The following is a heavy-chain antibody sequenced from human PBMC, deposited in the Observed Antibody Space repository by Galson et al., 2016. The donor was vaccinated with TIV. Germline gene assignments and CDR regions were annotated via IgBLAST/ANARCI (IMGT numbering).Heavy chain of an antibody. J-gene: IGHJ4*02. CDR1: GYPVTTHY. Sequence: SVKVSCKASGYPVTTHYMHWVRQGPGQGLEWMGIINPSGGGTTYAQNFQVRLIMTGDTSTSTVCMELSSLRSEDTAVYYCARTRSCGGDCYYFDYWGQGALVTVSS. V-gene: IGHV1-46*01. CDR3: ARTRSCGGDCYYFDY. CDR2: INPSGGGT. D-gene: IGHD2-21*02.